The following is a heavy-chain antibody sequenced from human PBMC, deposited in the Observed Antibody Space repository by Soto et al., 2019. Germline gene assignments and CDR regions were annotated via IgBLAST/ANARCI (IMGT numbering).Heavy chain of an antibody. CDR1: GGTFSSYA. J-gene: IGHJ4*02. Sequence: GASVKVSCKASGGTFSSYAISWVRQAPGQGLEWMGGINPIFGTANYAQKFQGRVTITADESTSTAYMELSSLRSEDTAVYYCARTDYDFWSGYNYWGQGTLVTVSS. CDR2: INPIFGTA. CDR3: ARTDYDFWSGYNY. D-gene: IGHD3-3*01. V-gene: IGHV1-69*13.